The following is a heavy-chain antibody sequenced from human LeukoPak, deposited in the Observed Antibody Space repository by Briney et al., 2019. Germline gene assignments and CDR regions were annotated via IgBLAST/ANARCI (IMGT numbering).Heavy chain of an antibody. Sequence: GGSLRLSCAASGFTFSSFAMTWVRQAPGKGLEWVSSMSSGGTYIYYPDSVRGRFTISRDNAKNSLFLLMNNLRAEDTAVYYCARDRPTGASRVFVVQWGLGTLVTVSS. CDR2: MSSGGTYI. CDR3: ARDRPTGASRVFVVQ. V-gene: IGHV3-21*01. J-gene: IGHJ4*02. CDR1: GFTFSSFA. D-gene: IGHD3-3*01.